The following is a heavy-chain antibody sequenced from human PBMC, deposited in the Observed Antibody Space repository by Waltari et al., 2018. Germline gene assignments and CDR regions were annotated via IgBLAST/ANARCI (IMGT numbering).Heavy chain of an antibody. V-gene: IGHV4-59*02. D-gene: IGHD2-21*02. CDR1: GGAVSGDY. J-gene: IGHJ4*02. CDR3: ARQIGGRLLWDY. CDR2: MSHSGAL. Sequence: HVQLQESGPGLPNPPVTLSLPCSVAGGAVSGDYWSWIRRPPGKGLECIAYMSHSGALIKNPSLKSRVTISLDTSKNQFSLNLDSVTAADTAVYYCARQIGGRLLWDYWGQGTLVVVSS.